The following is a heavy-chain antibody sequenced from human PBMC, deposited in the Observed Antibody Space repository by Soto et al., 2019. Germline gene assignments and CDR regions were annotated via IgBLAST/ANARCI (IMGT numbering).Heavy chain of an antibody. Sequence: VASLKVSCQGSGYRFTRYCISRVRQMPGEGLAGMGRIDSSDSYTNYSPSFQGHVTISADKSISTAYLQWSSLKASDTAMYYCARRGSTSDYYYGMDVWGQGTTVTVSS. CDR3: ARRGSTSDYYYGMDV. V-gene: IGHV5-10-1*01. D-gene: IGHD2-2*01. J-gene: IGHJ6*02. CDR1: GYRFTRYC. CDR2: IDSSDSYT.